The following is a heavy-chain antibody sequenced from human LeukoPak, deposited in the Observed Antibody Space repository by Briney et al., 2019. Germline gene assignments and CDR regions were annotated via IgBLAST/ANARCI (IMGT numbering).Heavy chain of an antibody. V-gene: IGHV3-30*02. CDR2: IRYDGSNE. CDR3: AKDYGGNSYWYFDL. CDR1: GFSFSNYG. J-gene: IGHJ2*01. D-gene: IGHD4-23*01. Sequence: PGGSLRLSCAASGFSFSNYGMHWVRQAPGKGLEWVAFIRYDGSNEYYADSVKGRFTISRDNSKNTLYLQMNSLRAEDTAVHYCAKDYGGNSYWYFDLWGRGTLVTVSS.